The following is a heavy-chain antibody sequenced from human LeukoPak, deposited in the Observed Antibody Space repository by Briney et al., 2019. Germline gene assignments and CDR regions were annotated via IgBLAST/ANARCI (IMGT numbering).Heavy chain of an antibody. CDR2: IYHSGST. D-gene: IGHD1-26*01. Sequence: SETLSLTCAVSGGSISSSNWWSWVRQPPGKGLEWIGEIYHSGSTNYNPSLKSRVTISVDKSKNQFSLKLSSVTAADTAVYYCARHHPGPIDSGSYNDAFDIWGQGTMVTVSS. CDR1: GGSISSSNW. V-gene: IGHV4-4*02. CDR3: ARHHPGPIDSGSYNDAFDI. J-gene: IGHJ3*02.